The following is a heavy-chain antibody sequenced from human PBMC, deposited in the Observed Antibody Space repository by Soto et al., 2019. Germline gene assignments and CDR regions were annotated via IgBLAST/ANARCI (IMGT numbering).Heavy chain of an antibody. J-gene: IGHJ3*02. V-gene: IGHV1-18*01. D-gene: IGHD4-17*01. CDR2: ISAYNGNT. CDR3: ARDDYGDYSFAFDI. Sequence: ASVKVSCKASGYTFTSYGLSWVRQAPGQGLEWMGWISAYNGNTNYAQKLQGRVTMTTDTSTSTAYMELRSLRSDDTAVYYCARDDYGDYSFAFDIWGQGTMVTVS. CDR1: GYTFTSYG.